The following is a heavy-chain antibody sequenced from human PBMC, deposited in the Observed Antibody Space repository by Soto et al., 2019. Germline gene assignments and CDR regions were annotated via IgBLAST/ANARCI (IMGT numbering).Heavy chain of an antibody. CDR2: IIPIFGTA. V-gene: IGHV1-69*13. CDR3: ARGGDYYDSSGYYFDY. J-gene: IGHJ4*02. D-gene: IGHD3-22*01. Sequence: SVKVSCKASGGTFSSYAISWVRQAPGQGLEWMGGIIPIFGTANYAQKFQGRVTITADESTSTAYMELSSLRSEDTAVYYCARGGDYYDSSGYYFDYWGQGTLVTVSS. CDR1: GGTFSSYA.